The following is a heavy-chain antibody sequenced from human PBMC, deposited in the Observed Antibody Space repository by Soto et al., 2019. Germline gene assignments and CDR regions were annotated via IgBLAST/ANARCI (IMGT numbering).Heavy chain of an antibody. D-gene: IGHD1-26*01. CDR1: GGTFSSYA. CDR2: IIPIFGTA. V-gene: IGHV1-69*13. Sequence: GASVKVSCKASGGTFSSYAISWVRQAPGQGLEWMGGIIPIFGTANYAQKFQGRATITADESTSTAYMELSSLRSEDTAVYYCAREVLSTGATRAFDIWGQGTMVTVSS. J-gene: IGHJ3*02. CDR3: AREVLSTGATRAFDI.